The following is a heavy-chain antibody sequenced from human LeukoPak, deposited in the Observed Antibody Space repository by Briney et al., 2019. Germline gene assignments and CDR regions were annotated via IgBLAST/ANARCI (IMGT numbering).Heavy chain of an antibody. CDR1: GYTFTSYG. CDR2: ISAYNGNT. J-gene: IGHJ4*02. CDR3: ARNEVVPAATPFDY. V-gene: IGHV1-18*04. D-gene: IGHD2-2*01. Sequence: ASVKVSCKASGYTFTSYGISWVRQAPGQGLEWMGWISAYNGNTNYAQKLQGRVTKTTDTSTSTAYMELRSLRSDDTAVYYCARNEVVPAATPFDYWGQGTLVTVSS.